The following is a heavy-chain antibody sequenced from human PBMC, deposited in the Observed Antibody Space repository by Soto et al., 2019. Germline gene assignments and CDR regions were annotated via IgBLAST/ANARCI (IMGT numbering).Heavy chain of an antibody. CDR3: ARDRPPYLEWLSQRGWLDP. CDR1: GYTFTNYG. Sequence: QVQLVQSGAEVRNPGASVKVSCKASGYTFTNYGINWVRQAPGQGLEWMGWISTYNGNTNYAQKFQGRVTMTTDTSTTTAYMELRSLRSDDTAVYYCARDRPPYLEWLSQRGWLDPWGQGTLVTVSS. J-gene: IGHJ5*02. V-gene: IGHV1-18*04. D-gene: IGHD3-3*01. CDR2: ISTYNGNT.